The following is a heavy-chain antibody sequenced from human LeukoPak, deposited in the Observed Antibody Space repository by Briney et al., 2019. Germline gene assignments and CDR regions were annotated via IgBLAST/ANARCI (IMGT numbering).Heavy chain of an antibody. CDR3: ARGEAPVDQYYFDY. V-gene: IGHV3-33*01. Sequence: GGSLRLSCAASGFTFSSYGMHWVRQAPGKGLEWVAVIWYDGSNKYYADSVKGRFTISRDNSKNTLYLQMNSLRAEDTAVYYCARGEAPVDQYYFDYWGQGTLVTVSS. J-gene: IGHJ4*02. CDR1: GFTFSSYG. CDR2: IWYDGSNK. D-gene: IGHD5-12*01.